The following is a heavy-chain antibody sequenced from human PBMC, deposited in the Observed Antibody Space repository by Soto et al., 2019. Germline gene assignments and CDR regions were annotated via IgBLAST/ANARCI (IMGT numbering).Heavy chain of an antibody. Sequence: PSETPSPTCTVSGGSISSSSYYWGWIRQPPGKGLEWIGSIYYSGSTYYNPSLKSRVTISVDTSKNQFSLKLSSVTAADTAVYHCASLTTTNPNPFYYYYYYMDVWGKGTTVTVSS. V-gene: IGHV4-39*01. D-gene: IGHD4-17*01. CDR1: GGSISSSSYY. J-gene: IGHJ6*03. CDR3: ASLTTTNPNPFYYYYYYMDV. CDR2: IYYSGST.